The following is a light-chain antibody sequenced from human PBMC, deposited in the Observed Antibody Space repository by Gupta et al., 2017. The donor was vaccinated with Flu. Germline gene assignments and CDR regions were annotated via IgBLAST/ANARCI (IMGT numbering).Light chain of an antibody. CDR2: DVS. CDR3: SSYAGSSTSV. V-gene: IGLV2-14*04. J-gene: IGLJ1*01. CDR1: SSDVGGYNY. Sequence: SITISCTGTSSDVGGYNYVSWYQQHPGKAPKLMIYDVSNRPSGVSNRFSGSKSGNTASLTISGLQAEDEADYYCSSYAGSSTSVFGTGTKVTVL.